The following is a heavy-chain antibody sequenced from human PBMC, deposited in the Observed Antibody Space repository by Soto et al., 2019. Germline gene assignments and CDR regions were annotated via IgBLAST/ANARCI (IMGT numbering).Heavy chain of an antibody. V-gene: IGHV3-74*01. D-gene: IGHD6-19*01. CDR1: GFTFSSSW. CDR3: ARGPSGWFGYDY. J-gene: IGHJ4*02. CDR2: INSGASNT. Sequence: GGSLRLSCAASGFTFSSSWMHWVRQAPGKGLVWVSRINSGASNTNYADSVKGRFTISRDNAKNTLYLQMDRLTAEDTAVYYCARGPSGWFGYDYWGQETLVTISS.